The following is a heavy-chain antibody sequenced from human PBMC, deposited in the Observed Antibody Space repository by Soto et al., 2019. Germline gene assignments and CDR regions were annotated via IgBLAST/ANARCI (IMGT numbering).Heavy chain of an antibody. CDR2: IIPIFGTA. Sequence: ASVKVSCKASGGTFSSYAISWVRQAPGQGLEWMGGIIPIFGTANYAQKFQGRVTITADESTSTAYMELSSLRSEDTAVYYCARERDGGYCSSTSCYAVSHYYYGMDVWGQGTTVTVSS. D-gene: IGHD2-2*01. CDR3: ARERDGGYCSSTSCYAVSHYYYGMDV. V-gene: IGHV1-69*13. J-gene: IGHJ6*02. CDR1: GGTFSSYA.